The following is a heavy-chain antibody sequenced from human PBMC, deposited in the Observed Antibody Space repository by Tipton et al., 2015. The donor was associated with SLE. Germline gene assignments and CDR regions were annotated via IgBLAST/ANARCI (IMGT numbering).Heavy chain of an antibody. D-gene: IGHD5-24*01. CDR3: ARAAGRDGYSSSWNPFDY. V-gene: IGHV4-4*07. CDR1: GGSISSYY. J-gene: IGHJ4*02. Sequence: TLSLTCTVTGGSISSYYWSWIRQPAGKGLEWIGRIYTSGSTNYNPSLKSRVTMSVDTSKNQFSLRLSSVTAADTAMYYCARAAGRDGYSSSWNPFDYWGQGTLVTVSS. CDR2: IYTSGST.